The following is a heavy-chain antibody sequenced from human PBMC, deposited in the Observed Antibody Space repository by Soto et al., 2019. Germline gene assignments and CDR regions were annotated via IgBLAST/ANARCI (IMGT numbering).Heavy chain of an antibody. CDR3: SRSLNS. J-gene: IGHJ4*02. V-gene: IGHV3-7*01. CDR1: GFALSSSG. CDR2: INHDGREN. Sequence: PLRLNCACSGFALSSSGMDWGRQAPGKGLERVGIINHDGRENHYEGSVEGRFTISRDKARNALYLQISSLTAEDSALNFCSRSLNSWGQGTRVTVSS.